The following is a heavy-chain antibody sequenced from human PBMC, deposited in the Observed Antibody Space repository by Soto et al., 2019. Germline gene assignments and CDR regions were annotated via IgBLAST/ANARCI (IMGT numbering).Heavy chain of an antibody. CDR3: ARDPVSGLQSPPDY. J-gene: IGHJ4*02. V-gene: IGHV3-33*01. CDR1: GFTFSSYG. Sequence: QVQLVESGGGVVQPGRSLRLSCAASGFTFSSYGMHWVRQAPGKGLEWVAVIWYDGSNKYYADSVKGRFTISRDNSKNTLYLQMNSLRAEDTAVYYCARDPVSGLQSPPDYWGQGTLVTVSS. CDR2: IWYDGSNK. D-gene: IGHD4-17*01.